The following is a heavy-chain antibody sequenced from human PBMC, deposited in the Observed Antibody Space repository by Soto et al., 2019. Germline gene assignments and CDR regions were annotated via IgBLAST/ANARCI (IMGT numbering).Heavy chain of an antibody. J-gene: IGHJ3*02. Sequence: GGSQRLSCAASGFTFSSYWMSWVRQAPGKGLEWVANIKQDGSEKYYVDSVKGRFTISRDNAKNSLYLQMNSLRAEDTAVYYCAREAYYYDSSGYDIWGQGTMVTVSS. D-gene: IGHD3-22*01. V-gene: IGHV3-7*03. CDR2: IKQDGSEK. CDR1: GFTFSSYW. CDR3: AREAYYYDSSGYDI.